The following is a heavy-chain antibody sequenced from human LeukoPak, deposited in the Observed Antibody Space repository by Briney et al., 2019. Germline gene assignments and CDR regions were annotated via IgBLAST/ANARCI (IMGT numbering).Heavy chain of an antibody. Sequence: SESLSLTCTVSGGSISGDHWNWIRQPPGKGLEWIGYVYSSGNTNYNPSLKSRVTISIDTSKNQFSLKLSSVTAADTAVYYCARRNDFGIWGQGTMVTVSS. CDR1: GGSISGDH. V-gene: IGHV4-59*08. CDR3: ARRNDFGI. CDR2: VYSSGNT. J-gene: IGHJ3*02.